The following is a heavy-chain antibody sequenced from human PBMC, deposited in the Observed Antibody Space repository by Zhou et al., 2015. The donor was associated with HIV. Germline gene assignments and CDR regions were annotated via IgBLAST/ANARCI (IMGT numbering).Heavy chain of an antibody. V-gene: IGHV1-8*01. CDR3: ARAGLNYKIGNAGSYAMDV. J-gene: IGHJ6*04. D-gene: IGHD3-10*01. CDR1: GYTFTRSD. CDR2: MNPQSANR. Sequence: QVQLVQSGAEVMKIGASVKVSCKTSGYTFTRSDINWVRQATGQGLEWMGWMNPQSANRGYAEKFRDRLSMTWDTSTRTVYMELSDLKSEDTAVYFCARAGLNYKIGNAGSYAMDVWGRGTTVIVSS.